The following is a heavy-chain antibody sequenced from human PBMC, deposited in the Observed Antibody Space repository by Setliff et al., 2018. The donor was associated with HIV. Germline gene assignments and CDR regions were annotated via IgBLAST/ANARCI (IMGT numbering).Heavy chain of an antibody. V-gene: IGHV1-2*04. CDR1: GYSFTDYY. CDR3: ARGMDYYYYYMDV. J-gene: IGHJ6*03. CDR2: INPKSDGT. D-gene: IGHD2-2*03. Sequence: ASVKVSCKASGYSFTDYYIHWVRQAPGQGLEWMGWINPKSDGTNYAQKFQGWITMTRDTSISTAYMELSRLRSDDTAVYYCARGMDYYYYYMDVWGKGTTVTVAS.